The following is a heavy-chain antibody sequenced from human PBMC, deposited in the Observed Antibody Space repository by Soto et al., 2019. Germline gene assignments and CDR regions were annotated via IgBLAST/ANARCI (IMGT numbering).Heavy chain of an antibody. V-gene: IGHV3-9*01. CDR2: ISWNSGSI. CDR3: AKDKSYSYYGMDV. CDR1: GFTFDDYA. J-gene: IGHJ6*02. Sequence: EVQLVESGGGLVQPGRSLRLSCAASGFTFDDYAMHWVRQAPWKGLEWVTGISWNSGSIDYADSVKGRFTISRDNAKNSLYLQMNSLRAEDTALYYCAKDKSYSYYGMDVWGQGTTVTVSS.